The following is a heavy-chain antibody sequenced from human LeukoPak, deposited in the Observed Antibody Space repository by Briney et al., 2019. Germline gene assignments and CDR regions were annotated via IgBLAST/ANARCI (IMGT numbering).Heavy chain of an antibody. CDR3: ARDSDSATVTTFGY. V-gene: IGHV1-2*02. CDR2: INPNSGGT. Sequence: ASVKVSCKASGYTFTGYYMHLVRQAPGQGLEWMGWINPNSGGTNYAQKFQGRVTMTRDTSISTAYMELSRLRSDDTAVYYCARDSDSATVTTFGYWGKGTLVTVSS. J-gene: IGHJ4*02. D-gene: IGHD4-17*01. CDR1: GYTFTGYY.